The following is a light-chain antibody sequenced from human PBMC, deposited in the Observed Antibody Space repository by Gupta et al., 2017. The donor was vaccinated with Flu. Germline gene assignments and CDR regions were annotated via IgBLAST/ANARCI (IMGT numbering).Light chain of an antibody. J-gene: IGLJ2*01. CDR2: QDD. Sequence: TCAGDKLDEKYVCWYQQKPGQPPVVIIYQDDRRPSGIPERIAGSNSGNTATLTSGGTQAREEAYYCCESGDSSIWIFGGGTKLTVL. CDR3: ESGDSSIWI. V-gene: IGLV3-1*01. CDR1: KLDEKY.